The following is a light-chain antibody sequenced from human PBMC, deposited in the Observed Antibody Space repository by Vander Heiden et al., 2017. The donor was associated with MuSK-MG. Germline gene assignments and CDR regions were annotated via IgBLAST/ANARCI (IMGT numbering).Light chain of an antibody. CDR3: QEYFATPWT. CDR2: AAS. J-gene: IGKJ1*01. V-gene: IGKV1-NL1*01. Sequence: DIQMTQSPSSLSASVGDRVTITCRASQDIKKCVAWYRQQPGKAPDLLLFAASRLQTGAPSRFSGSGSGAHYTLTITSLQPEDFASYYCQEYFATPWTLGQGTKVXIK. CDR1: QDIKKC.